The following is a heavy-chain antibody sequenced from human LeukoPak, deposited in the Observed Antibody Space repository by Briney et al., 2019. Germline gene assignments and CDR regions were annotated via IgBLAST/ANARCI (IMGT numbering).Heavy chain of an antibody. D-gene: IGHD3-10*01. CDR3: ARLLLWFGEQVDY. V-gene: IGHV3-7*03. Sequence: GGSLRLSCAASGFTFSSYWMSWVRQAPGKGLEWVANIKQDGSEKYYVDSVKGRFTISRDNAKNSLYLQRNSLRAEDTAVYYCARLLLWFGEQVDYWGQGTLVTVSS. CDR2: IKQDGSEK. J-gene: IGHJ4*02. CDR1: GFTFSSYW.